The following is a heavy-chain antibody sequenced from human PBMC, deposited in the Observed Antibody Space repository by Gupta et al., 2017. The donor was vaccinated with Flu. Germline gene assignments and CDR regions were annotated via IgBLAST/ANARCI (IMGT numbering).Heavy chain of an antibody. V-gene: IGHV4-4*07. D-gene: IGHD3-10*01. J-gene: IGHJ3*01. CDR2: THSGQST. CDR3: ARFFAGSPNAFDL. CDR1: GDSITDHW. Sequence: GSGDSITDHWWSWIRQPAGKGLEWIGRTHSGQSTDYNPSLRGRATMSLDTSKNALSLRLTSVTAADTAMYFCARFFAGSPNAFDLWGQGALVIVXS.